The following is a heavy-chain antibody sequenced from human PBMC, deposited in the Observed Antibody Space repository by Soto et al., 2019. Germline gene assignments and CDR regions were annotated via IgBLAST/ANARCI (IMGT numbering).Heavy chain of an antibody. Sequence: QLQLQESGPGLVKPSETLSLTCSVSGDSISTSNYYWGWIRQPPGKGLEWIGHLFYSGGTYYNPSLKSPVSMSVDTSKNEFSLKLTSITAADTAIYFCARRGGGDYLFDSWGQGILVTVSS. CDR1: GDSISTSNYY. V-gene: IGHV4-39*07. CDR2: LFYSGGT. J-gene: IGHJ4*02. CDR3: ARRGGGDYLFDS. D-gene: IGHD4-17*01.